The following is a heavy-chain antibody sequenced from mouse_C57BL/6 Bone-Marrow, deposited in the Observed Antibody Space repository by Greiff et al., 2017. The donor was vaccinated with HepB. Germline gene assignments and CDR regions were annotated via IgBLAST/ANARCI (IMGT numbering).Heavy chain of an antibody. J-gene: IGHJ4*01. Sequence: QVQLQQPGAELVKPGASVKMSCKASGYTFTSYWITWVKQRPGQGLEWIGDIYPGSGSTNYNEKIKSKATLTVDTASSTAYMQLSSLTSEDSAVYYGAREETGSGYGKGYAMDYWGQGTSVTVSS. V-gene: IGHV1-55*01. CDR3: AREETGSGYGKGYAMDY. D-gene: IGHD3-2*02. CDR2: IYPGSGST. CDR1: GYTFTSYW.